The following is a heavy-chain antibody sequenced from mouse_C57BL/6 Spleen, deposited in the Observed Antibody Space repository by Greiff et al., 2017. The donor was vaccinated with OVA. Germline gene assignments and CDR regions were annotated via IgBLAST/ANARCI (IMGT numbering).Heavy chain of an antibody. CDR1: GFNITDYY. Sequence: VQLQQSGAELVKPGASVKLSCTASGFNITDYYMHWVKQRPAQGLEWIGRIDPEDGETKYAQQFQGKATIPADTSSNPAYLQLSSLTSEDTAVYYCASYCGSSYGDYYAMDYWGQGTSVTVSS. D-gene: IGHD1-1*01. CDR2: IDPEDGET. CDR3: ASYCGSSYGDYYAMDY. V-gene: IGHV14-2*01. J-gene: IGHJ4*01.